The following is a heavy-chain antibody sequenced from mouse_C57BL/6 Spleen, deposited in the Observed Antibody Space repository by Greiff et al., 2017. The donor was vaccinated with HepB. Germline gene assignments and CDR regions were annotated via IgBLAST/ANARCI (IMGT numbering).Heavy chain of an antibody. D-gene: IGHD3-2*02. J-gene: IGHJ3*01. CDR1: GYSFTGYY. CDR3: AIDSSGHVGFAY. CDR2: INPSTGGT. V-gene: IGHV1-42*01. Sequence: VQLQQSGPELVKPGASVKISCKASGYSFTGYYMNWVKPEKSLEWIGEINPSTGGTTYNQKFKAKATLTVDKSSSTAYMQLKSLTSEDSAVYYCAIDSSGHVGFAYWGQGTLVTVSA.